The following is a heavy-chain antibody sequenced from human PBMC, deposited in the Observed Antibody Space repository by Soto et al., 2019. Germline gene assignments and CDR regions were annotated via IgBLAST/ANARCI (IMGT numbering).Heavy chain of an antibody. J-gene: IGHJ4*02. CDR1: GGTFSTNP. V-gene: IGHV1-69*06. CDR3: ARRDSGGFYRYVDS. D-gene: IGHD2-15*01. CDR2: TGSGTGPG. Sequence: QVQLVQSGAEVKKPGSSVKVSCKASGGTFSTNPISWVRQAPGQGLEWMGGTGSGTGPGNHAQKFQGRLTITVDKSTSTVYIELSSLSSEDTAVYYCARRDSGGFYRYVDSWGQGTLVTVSS.